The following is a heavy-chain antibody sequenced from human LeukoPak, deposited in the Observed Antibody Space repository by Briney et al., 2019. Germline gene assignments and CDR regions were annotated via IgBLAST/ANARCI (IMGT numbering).Heavy chain of an antibody. CDR3: ARDPESGSYYGY. Sequence: PGGSLRLSCAASGFTFSSYSMNWVRQAPGKGLEWVSSISSSSSYIYYADSVKGRFTISRDNAKNSLYLQMNSLRAEDTAVYYCARDPESGSYYGYWGQGTLVTVSS. D-gene: IGHD1-26*01. V-gene: IGHV3-21*01. CDR2: ISSSSSYI. J-gene: IGHJ4*02. CDR1: GFTFSSYS.